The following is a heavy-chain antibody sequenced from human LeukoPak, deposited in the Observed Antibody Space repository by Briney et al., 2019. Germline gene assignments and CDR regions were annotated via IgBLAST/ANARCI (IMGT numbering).Heavy chain of an antibody. CDR2: INEDGGEK. CDR3: ARAYDVGTTDY. Sequence: GGSLRLSCAVSGFSFSTYWMSWVRQAPGKGLEWVANINEDGGEKYHVDSVEGRFTISRDNRRNSLYLQMNSLRAEDTAVYYCARAYDVGTTDYWGQGTLVAVSS. CDR1: GFSFSTYW. V-gene: IGHV3-7*01. D-gene: IGHD1-1*01. J-gene: IGHJ4*02.